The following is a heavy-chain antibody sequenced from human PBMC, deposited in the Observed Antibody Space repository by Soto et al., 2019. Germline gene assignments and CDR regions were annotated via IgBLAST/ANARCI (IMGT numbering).Heavy chain of an antibody. CDR2: IHPGDPDT. V-gene: IGHV5-51*01. D-gene: IGHD3-10*01. J-gene: IGHJ4*02. CDR1: GYSFTRSW. Sequence: TGESLKISCKGSGYSFTRSWIGWVRQMPGKGLEWMGIIHPGDPDTRYSPSFQGQVTISADKSITTAYLQWTSLKASDTAMYYCAIFGSGSPHFDYWGQGTLVTVSS. CDR3: AIFGSGSPHFDY.